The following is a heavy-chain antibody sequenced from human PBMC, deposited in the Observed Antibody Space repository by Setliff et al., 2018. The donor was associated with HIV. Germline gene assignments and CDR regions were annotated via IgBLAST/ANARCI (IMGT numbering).Heavy chain of an antibody. CDR3: ARAVTIFGDTVAFDI. CDR2: IYYSGST. D-gene: IGHD3-3*01. Sequence: PSETLSLTCTVSGGSISSGGYYWSWIRQHPGKGLEWIGYIYYSGSTYYNPSLKSRVTISVDTSKNQFSLKLSSVTAADTAVYYCARAVTIFGDTVAFDIWGQGTMVTVS. J-gene: IGHJ3*02. V-gene: IGHV4-31*03. CDR1: GGSISSGGYY.